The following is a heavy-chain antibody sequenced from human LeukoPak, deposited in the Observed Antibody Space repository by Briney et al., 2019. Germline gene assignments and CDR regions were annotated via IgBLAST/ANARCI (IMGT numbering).Heavy chain of an antibody. D-gene: IGHD4-23*01. Sequence: GGSLRLSCAASGFRFDSYPMNWVRQPPGKGMEWLSNVKTRGDPTSYADSVRGRFTISRDNAKKSLFLQINSLRVEDTAVYYCARGVGGYFDYWGQGTLVTVSS. CDR1: GFRFDSYP. V-gene: IGHV3-48*01. J-gene: IGHJ4*02. CDR3: ARGVGGYFDY. CDR2: VKTRGDPT.